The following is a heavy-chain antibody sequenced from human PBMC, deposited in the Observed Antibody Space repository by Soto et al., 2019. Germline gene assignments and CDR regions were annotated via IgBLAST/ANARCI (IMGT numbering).Heavy chain of an antibody. J-gene: IGHJ5*02. V-gene: IGHV4-31*03. CDR2: IYYSGST. D-gene: IGHD2-2*01. Sequence: SVTLSLTCTVSGGSISSVGYYWIWIRQHPGKGLEWIGYIYYSGSTYYNPSLKSRVTISVDTSKNQFSLKLSSVTAADTAVYYCARAAPYCSSTSCYGHRFDPWGQGTLVTVSS. CDR3: ARAAPYCSSTSCYGHRFDP. CDR1: GGSISSVGYY.